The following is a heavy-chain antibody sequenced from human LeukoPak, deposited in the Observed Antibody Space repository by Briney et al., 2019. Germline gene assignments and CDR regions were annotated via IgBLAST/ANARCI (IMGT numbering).Heavy chain of an antibody. Sequence: ASVKVSCKASGYTFTGYYMHWVRQAPGQGLEWMGWINPNSGGTNYAQKFQGRVTMTRDTSISTAYMELSRLRSDDTAVYYCARGLDSSGWYGNWFDPWGQGTLVTVSS. CDR2: INPNSGGT. D-gene: IGHD6-19*01. CDR1: GYTFTGYY. V-gene: IGHV1-2*02. J-gene: IGHJ5*02. CDR3: ARGLDSSGWYGNWFDP.